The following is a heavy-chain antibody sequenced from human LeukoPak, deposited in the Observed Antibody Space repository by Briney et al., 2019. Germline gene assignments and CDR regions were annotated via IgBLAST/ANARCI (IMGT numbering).Heavy chain of an antibody. CDR3: AKVRVYYYGSGSYLPDAFNI. Sequence: PGGSLRLSCAASGFAFSSYAMSWVRQAPGKGLEWVSAISGSGGSTYYADSVKGRFTISRDNSKNTLYLQMNSLRAEDTAVYYCAKVRVYYYGSGSYLPDAFNIWGQGTMVTVSS. D-gene: IGHD3-10*01. CDR2: ISGSGGST. CDR1: GFAFSSYA. V-gene: IGHV3-23*01. J-gene: IGHJ3*02.